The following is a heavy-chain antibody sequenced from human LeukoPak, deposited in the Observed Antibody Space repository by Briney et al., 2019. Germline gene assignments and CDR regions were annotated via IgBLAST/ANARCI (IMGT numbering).Heavy chain of an antibody. CDR1: GFTFSSYA. Sequence: YPGGSLTLSCVASGFTFSSYAMSWVREAPARGLEWVSSLRGNGDTFYADSVRGRFTLSRDESRNTVYLHLNNLRVEDTAIYYCAKASWVSSADAVLWGQGTVVTVSS. CDR2: LRGNGDT. V-gene: IGHV3-23*01. J-gene: IGHJ4*02. D-gene: IGHD3-16*01. CDR3: AKASWVSSADAVL.